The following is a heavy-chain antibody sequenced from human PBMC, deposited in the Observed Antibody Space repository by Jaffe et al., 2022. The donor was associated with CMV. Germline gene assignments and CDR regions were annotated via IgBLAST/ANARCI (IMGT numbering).Heavy chain of an antibody. Sequence: QVQLQQSGPGLVKPSQTLSLTCAISGDSVSSNSAAWNWIRQSPSRGLEWLGRTYYRSKWYNDYAVSVKSRITINPDTSKNQFSLQLNSVTPEDTAVYYCARGAFSGSYPRDPYYYYYMDVWGKGTTVTVSS. J-gene: IGHJ6*03. CDR2: TYYRSKWYN. D-gene: IGHD1-26*01. CDR3: ARGAFSGSYPRDPYYYYYMDV. CDR1: GDSVSSNSAA. V-gene: IGHV6-1*01.